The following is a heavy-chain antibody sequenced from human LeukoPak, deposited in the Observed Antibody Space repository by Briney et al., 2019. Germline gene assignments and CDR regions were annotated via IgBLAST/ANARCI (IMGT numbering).Heavy chain of an antibody. CDR1: VYTFTGHY. Sequence: ASVKVSCKASVYTFTGHYIHWVRQAPGQGLEWMGWSNPNSGDTNYAQKFQGRVTMTRDASISTAYMELSRLRSDDTAVYYCARDVSPELGKDFDFWGQGTLVTVSS. V-gene: IGHV1-2*02. D-gene: IGHD7-27*01. CDR2: SNPNSGDT. J-gene: IGHJ4*02. CDR3: ARDVSPELGKDFDF.